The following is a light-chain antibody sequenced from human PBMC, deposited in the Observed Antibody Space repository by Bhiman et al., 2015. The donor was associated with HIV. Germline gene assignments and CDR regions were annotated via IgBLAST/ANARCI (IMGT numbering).Light chain of an antibody. CDR1: SSDVGAYNS. V-gene: IGLV2-8*01. CDR2: EVT. CDR3: QSYDSGLGLYL. J-gene: IGLJ1*01. Sequence: QSALTQPPSASGSPGQSVTISCTGTSSDVGAYNSVSWYQHHPGKAPKLLIYEVTKRPSGVPARFSGSKSGTSASLAITGLQAEDEADYYCQSYDSGLGLYLFGGGTSVSVL.